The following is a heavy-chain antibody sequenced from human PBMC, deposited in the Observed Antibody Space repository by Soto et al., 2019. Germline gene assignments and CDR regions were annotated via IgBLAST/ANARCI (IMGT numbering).Heavy chain of an antibody. D-gene: IGHD3-3*01. Sequence: PXEXLKIYCKCSGYXFTRHLLVWVRQMPGKGLEWMGIIYPGDSDTRYSPSFQGQVTISADKSISTAYLQWSSLKASDTAMYYCARHKRLRFLEWLFLDGMDVWGQGTTGPVSS. CDR3: ARHKRLRFLEWLFLDGMDV. CDR1: GYXFTRHL. V-gene: IGHV5-51*01. J-gene: IGHJ6*02. CDR2: IYPGDSDT.